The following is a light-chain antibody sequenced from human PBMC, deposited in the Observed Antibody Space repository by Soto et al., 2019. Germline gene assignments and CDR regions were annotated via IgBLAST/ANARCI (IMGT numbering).Light chain of an antibody. J-gene: IGKJ3*01. CDR2: AAS. Sequence: EIVLTQSPGTLSLSPGERATLSCRASQSISSSYLAWFQQKPGQAPRLLIYAASSRATGIPDRFSGSGSGTDFTLTISRVEPEDFAVYYCQQYGSAPRTFGPGTKVHIK. CDR3: QQYGSAPRT. V-gene: IGKV3-20*01. CDR1: QSISSSY.